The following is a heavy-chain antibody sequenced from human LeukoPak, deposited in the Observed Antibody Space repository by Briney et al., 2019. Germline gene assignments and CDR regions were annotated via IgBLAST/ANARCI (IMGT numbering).Heavy chain of an antibody. CDR2: IYYSGST. Sequence: PSETLSLTCTVSGGSISSYYWSWIRQPPGKGLEWIGYIYYSGSTNYNPSLKSRVTISVDTSKNQFYLKLSSVTAADTAVYYCARYYYDSSGYYDYYYGMDVWGQGTTVTVSS. D-gene: IGHD3-22*01. CDR1: GGSISSYY. J-gene: IGHJ6*02. CDR3: ARYYYDSSGYYDYYYGMDV. V-gene: IGHV4-59*01.